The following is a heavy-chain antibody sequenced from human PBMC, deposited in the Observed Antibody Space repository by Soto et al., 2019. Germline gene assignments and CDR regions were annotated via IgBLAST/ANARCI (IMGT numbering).Heavy chain of an antibody. V-gene: IGHV3-7*03. CDR3: AKATSATCTGSICYSFDY. CDR2: IKQDGSEK. D-gene: IGHD2-21*01. Sequence: GESLRLSCAASGFTFSSYWMSWVRQAPGKGLEWVANIKQDGSEKYYVDSVKGRFTISRDNAKNSLYLQMNSLRAEDTALYYCAKATSATCTGSICYSFDYWGQGTLVTVSS. J-gene: IGHJ4*02. CDR1: GFTFSSYW.